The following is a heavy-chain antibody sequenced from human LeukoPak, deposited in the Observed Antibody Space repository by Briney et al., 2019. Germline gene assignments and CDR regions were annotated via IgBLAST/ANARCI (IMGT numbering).Heavy chain of an antibody. CDR1: GGSISSYY. CDR3: ARGKPGIVVVKMAAFDI. CDR2: IYYSGST. V-gene: IGHV4-59*01. D-gene: IGHD3-22*01. Sequence: PSETLSLTCTVSGGSISSYYWSWIRQPPGKGLEWIGYIYYSGSTNYNPSLKSRVTISVDTPKNQFSLKLSSVTAADTAVYYCARGKPGIVVVKMAAFDIWGQGTMVTVSS. J-gene: IGHJ3*02.